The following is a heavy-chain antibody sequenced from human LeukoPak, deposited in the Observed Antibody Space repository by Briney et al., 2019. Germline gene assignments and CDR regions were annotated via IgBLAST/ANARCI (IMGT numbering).Heavy chain of an antibody. J-gene: IGHJ4*02. Sequence: GGSLRLSCAASGFTVSSNYMSWVRQAPGKGLEWVSVIYSGGSTYYADSVKGRFTISRDNSKNTLYLQMNSLRAEDTAVYYCAKDYYDSSGYYAVATFDYWGQGTLVTVSS. CDR2: IYSGGST. CDR3: AKDYYDSSGYYAVATFDY. D-gene: IGHD3-22*01. V-gene: IGHV3-53*01. CDR1: GFTVSSNY.